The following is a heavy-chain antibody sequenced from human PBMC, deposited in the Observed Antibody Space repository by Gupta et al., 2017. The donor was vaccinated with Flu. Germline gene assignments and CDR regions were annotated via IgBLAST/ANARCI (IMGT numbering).Heavy chain of an antibody. Sequence: EVQLVESGGGLVQPGGSLRLSCAASGFTFSSYSMNWVRQAPGKGLEWVSYISSSSSTIYYADSVKGRFTISRDNAKNSLYLQMNSLRDEDTAVYYCARDPYYYDSSAPLPLGGFNDYWGQGTLVTVSS. CDR2: ISSSSSTI. V-gene: IGHV3-48*02. J-gene: IGHJ4*02. D-gene: IGHD3-22*01. CDR1: GFTFSSYS. CDR3: ARDPYYYDSSAPLPLGGFNDY.